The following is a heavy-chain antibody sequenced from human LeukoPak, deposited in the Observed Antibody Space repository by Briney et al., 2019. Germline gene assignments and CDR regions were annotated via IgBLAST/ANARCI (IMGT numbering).Heavy chain of an antibody. CDR2: INPNSGGT. D-gene: IGHD1-1*01. V-gene: IGHV1-2*04. CDR3: ARGSPKVEPYYYYGMDV. J-gene: IGHJ6*02. Sequence: ASVKVSCKASGYTFTGYYMHWVRQAPGQGLEWMGWINPNSGGTNYAQKFQGWVTMTRDTSISTAYMELSRLRSDDTAVYYCARGSPKVEPYYYYGMDVWGQGTTVTVSS. CDR1: GYTFTGYY.